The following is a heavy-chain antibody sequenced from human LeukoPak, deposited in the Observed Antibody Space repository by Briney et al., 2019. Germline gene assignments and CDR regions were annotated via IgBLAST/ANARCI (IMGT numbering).Heavy chain of an antibody. Sequence: PSETLSLTCTVSGGSISSYYWSWLRQPPGKGLEWIGYIYYSGSTNYNPSLKSRVTISVDTSKNQFSLKLSSVTAADTAVYYCASTFAVRGWFDPWGQGTLVTVSS. J-gene: IGHJ5*02. V-gene: IGHV4-59*01. D-gene: IGHD1-1*01. CDR3: ASTFAVRGWFDP. CDR1: GGSISSYY. CDR2: IYYSGST.